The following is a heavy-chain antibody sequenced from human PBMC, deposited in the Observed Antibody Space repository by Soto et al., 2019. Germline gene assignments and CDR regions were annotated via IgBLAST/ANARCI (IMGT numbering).Heavy chain of an antibody. D-gene: IGHD5-18*01. Sequence: SETLSLTCTVSGGSISSGDYYWSWIRQPPGKGLEWIGYIYYSGSTYYNPSLKSRVTISVDTSKNQFSLKLSSVTAADTAVYYCARYPTGYSYGLSPEFDYWGQGTLVTVSS. CDR3: ARYPTGYSYGLSPEFDY. V-gene: IGHV4-30-4*01. CDR2: IYYSGST. J-gene: IGHJ4*02. CDR1: GGSISSGDYY.